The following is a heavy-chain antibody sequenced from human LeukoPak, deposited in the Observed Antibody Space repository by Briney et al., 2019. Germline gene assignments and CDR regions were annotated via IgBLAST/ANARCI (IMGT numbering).Heavy chain of an antibody. CDR1: GYTFTGYY. CDR3: ARVSGAMATHDAFDI. Sequence: ASVKVSCKASGYTFTGYYMHWVRRAPGQGLEWMGRINPNSGGTNYAQKFQGRVTMTRDTSISTAYMELSRLRSDDTAVYYCARVSGAMATHDAFDIWGQGTMVTVSS. V-gene: IGHV1-2*06. D-gene: IGHD7-27*01. CDR2: INPNSGGT. J-gene: IGHJ3*02.